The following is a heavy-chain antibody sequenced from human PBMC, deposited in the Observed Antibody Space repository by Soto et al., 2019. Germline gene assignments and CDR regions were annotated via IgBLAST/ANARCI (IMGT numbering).Heavy chain of an antibody. CDR1: GVSFSGYY. Sequence: SETLSLTCAVYGVSFSGYYWSWIRQPPGKGLEWIGEINHSGSTNYNPSLKSRVTISVDTSKNQFSLKLSSVTAADTAVYYCARGLSSGWYRGKLFDIWGQGTMVTVSS. V-gene: IGHV4-34*01. D-gene: IGHD6-19*01. J-gene: IGHJ3*02. CDR3: ARGLSSGWYRGKLFDI. CDR2: INHSGST.